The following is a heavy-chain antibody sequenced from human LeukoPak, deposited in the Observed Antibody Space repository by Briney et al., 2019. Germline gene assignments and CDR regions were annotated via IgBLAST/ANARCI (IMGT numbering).Heavy chain of an antibody. D-gene: IGHD3-3*01. CDR3: ARLMYDFWSGYRPTTFDY. CDR1: GGSFSGYY. Sequence: SETLSLTCAVYGGSFSGYYWSWIRQPPGKGLEWIGEINHSGSTNYNPSLKSRVTISVDTSKNQFSLKLSSVTAADTAVYYCARLMYDFWSGYRPTTFDYWGQGTLVTVSS. V-gene: IGHV4-34*01. J-gene: IGHJ4*02. CDR2: INHSGST.